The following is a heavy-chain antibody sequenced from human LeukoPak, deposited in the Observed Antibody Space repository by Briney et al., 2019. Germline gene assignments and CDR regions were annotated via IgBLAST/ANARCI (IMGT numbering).Heavy chain of an antibody. CDR1: SGSFSGYY. CDR3: AREKDWPEAFDI. CDR2: INHSGST. V-gene: IGHV4-34*01. D-gene: IGHD3/OR15-3a*01. J-gene: IGHJ3*02. Sequence: SETLSLTCAVYSGSFSGYYWSWIRQPPGKGLEWIGEINHSGSTNYNPSLKSRVTISVDTSKNQFSLKLSSVTAADTAVYYCAREKDWPEAFDIWGQGTMVTVSS.